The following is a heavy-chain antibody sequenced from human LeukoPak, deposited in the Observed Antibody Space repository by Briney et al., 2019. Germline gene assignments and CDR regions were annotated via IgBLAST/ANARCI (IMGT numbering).Heavy chain of an antibody. Sequence: GGSLRLSCAASGFTFSNAWMSWVRQAPGKGLEWVSAISGSGGSTYYADSVKGRFTISRDNSKNTLYLQMNSLRAEDTAVYYCAKDRALLYYDSSGYSGGEFDYWGQGTLVTVSS. V-gene: IGHV3-23*01. CDR1: GFTFSNAW. J-gene: IGHJ4*02. CDR3: AKDRALLYYDSSGYSGGEFDY. D-gene: IGHD3-22*01. CDR2: ISGSGGST.